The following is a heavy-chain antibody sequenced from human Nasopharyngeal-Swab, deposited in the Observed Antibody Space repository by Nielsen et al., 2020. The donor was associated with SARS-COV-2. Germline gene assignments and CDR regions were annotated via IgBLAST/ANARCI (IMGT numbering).Heavy chain of an antibody. D-gene: IGHD1-26*01. V-gene: IGHV3-23*01. Sequence: GESLKISCAASGFTFSSYAMSWVRQAPGKGLEWVSAIGGSGGSTYYADSVKGRFTISRDNSKNTLYLQMNSLRAEDTAVYYCAKVRSGTYPTGAFDIWGQGTMVTVSS. J-gene: IGHJ3*02. CDR3: AKVRSGTYPTGAFDI. CDR2: IGGSGGST. CDR1: GFTFSSYA.